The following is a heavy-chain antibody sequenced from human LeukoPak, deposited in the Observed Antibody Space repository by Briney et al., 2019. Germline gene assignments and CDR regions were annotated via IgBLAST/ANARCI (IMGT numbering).Heavy chain of an antibody. CDR1: GFTFSSYS. J-gene: IGHJ3*02. CDR3: ASAVQLERRDAFDI. CDR2: ISSSSSYI. V-gene: IGHV3-21*01. D-gene: IGHD1-1*01. Sequence: PGGSLRLSCAASGFTFSSYSMNWVRQAPGKGLEWVSSISSSSSYIYYADSVKGRFTISRDNAKNSLYLQMNSLRAEDTAVYYCASAVQLERRDAFDIWGQGTMVTVSS.